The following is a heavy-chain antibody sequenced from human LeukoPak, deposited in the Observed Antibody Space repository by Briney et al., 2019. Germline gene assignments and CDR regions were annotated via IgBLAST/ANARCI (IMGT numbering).Heavy chain of an antibody. Sequence: SETLSLTCAVYGGSFSGYYLSWIRQPPGKGLEWIGEINHSGSTNYNPSLKSRVTISVDTSKNQFSLKLSSVTAADTAVYYCAREGQGDAFDIWGQGTMVTVSS. CDR2: INHSGST. V-gene: IGHV4-34*01. J-gene: IGHJ3*02. CDR3: AREGQGDAFDI. CDR1: GGSFSGYY.